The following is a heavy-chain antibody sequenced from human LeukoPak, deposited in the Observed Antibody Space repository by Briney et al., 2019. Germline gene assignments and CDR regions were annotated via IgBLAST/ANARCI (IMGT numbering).Heavy chain of an antibody. CDR2: MYHSGRH. CDR1: GGSISSYY. J-gene: IGHJ5*02. V-gene: IGHV4-59*04. CDR3: VRGTNDDWFDP. Sequence: SETLSLTCTVSGGSISSYYWSWIRQPPEKGLEWIGSMYHSGRHYYNPSLKSRVTISVDTSKNQFSLTLSSVTAADTAVYYCVRGTNDDWFDPWGQGTLVTVSS. D-gene: IGHD1-1*01.